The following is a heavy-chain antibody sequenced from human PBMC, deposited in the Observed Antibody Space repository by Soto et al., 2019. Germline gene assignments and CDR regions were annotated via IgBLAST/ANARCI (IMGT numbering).Heavy chain of an antibody. CDR2: INAGNGDT. J-gene: IGHJ4*02. Sequence: ASVKVSCKTSGYTFSMHAIHWVRQAPGQGLEWMGWINAGNGDTKYSGKFQDRVAITRDAYASAANMEVRSLRSEDTAIYYCARDEGGWNSIEGGFVKFILDYWGQGSVVTVSS. D-gene: IGHD1-7*01. V-gene: IGHV1-3*01. CDR3: ARDEGGWNSIEGGFVKFILDY. CDR1: GYTFSMHA.